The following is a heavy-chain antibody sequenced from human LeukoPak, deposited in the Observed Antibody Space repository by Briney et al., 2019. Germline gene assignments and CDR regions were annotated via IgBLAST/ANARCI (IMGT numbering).Heavy chain of an antibody. Sequence: GGSLRLSCAASGFTLSTHWMHWDRQAPGKGLVWVSRINGDGTTTSYADSVKGRFTISRVNAKSTLYLEMDSLRAEDTAIYYCARRWYTGTYYYFDLWGQGTLVTVSS. CDR2: INGDGTTT. CDR1: GFTLSTHW. J-gene: IGHJ4*02. D-gene: IGHD1-26*01. V-gene: IGHV3-74*01. CDR3: ARRWYTGTYYYFDL.